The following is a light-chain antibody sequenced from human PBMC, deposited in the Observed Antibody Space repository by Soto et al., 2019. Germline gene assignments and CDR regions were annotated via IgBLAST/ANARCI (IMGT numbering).Light chain of an antibody. CDR3: SSYTSSSTGI. J-gene: IGLJ2*01. Sequence: QSALTQPASVSGSPGQSITISCTGTSSDVGGYNYVSWYQQQAGKAPKLMIYDVSNRPSGVSNRFSGSKSGNTASLTISGLQAEDEADYYCSSYTSSSTGIFGGGTKLTVL. CDR1: SSDVGGYNY. CDR2: DVS. V-gene: IGLV2-14*03.